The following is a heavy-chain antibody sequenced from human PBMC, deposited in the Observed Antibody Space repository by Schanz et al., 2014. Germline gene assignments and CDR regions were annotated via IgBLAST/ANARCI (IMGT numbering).Heavy chain of an antibody. D-gene: IGHD6-13*01. CDR1: GYTFTSYG. Sequence: VQLEQSGAEVKKPGASVKVSCKASGYTFTSYGISWVRQAPGQGLEWMGWISPYNGNTNYAQKFQGRVTMTRDTSTSTVYMELSSLRSEDTAVYYCARDGVDAAAGGNYWGQGTLVTVSS. J-gene: IGHJ4*02. CDR3: ARDGVDAAAGGNY. CDR2: ISPYNGNT. V-gene: IGHV1-18*01.